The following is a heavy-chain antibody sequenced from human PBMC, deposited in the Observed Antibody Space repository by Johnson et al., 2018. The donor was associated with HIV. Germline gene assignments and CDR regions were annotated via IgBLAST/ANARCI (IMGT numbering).Heavy chain of an antibody. V-gene: IGHV3-30*04. CDR1: GFTFSSYA. CDR3: ARARTVVIARPDAFDI. Sequence: QVQLVESGGGVVQPGRSLRLSCAASGFTFSSYAMHWVRQAPGKGLEWVAVISYDGSNKYYADSVKGRFTISRDNSKNTLYLQMNSLRAEDTAVCYCARARTVVIARPDAFDIWGQGTMVTVSS. J-gene: IGHJ3*02. D-gene: IGHD2-21*01. CDR2: ISYDGSNK.